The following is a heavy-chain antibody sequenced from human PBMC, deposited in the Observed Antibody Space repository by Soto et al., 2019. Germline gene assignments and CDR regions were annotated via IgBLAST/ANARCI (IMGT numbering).Heavy chain of an antibody. D-gene: IGHD3-3*01. CDR3: AKHFGGTQSHFNS. Sequence: EVQLLDSGGGLVQPGGSLRLACAASGFTFSSYAMGWVRQAPGKGLEWVSSITASGGSTYYADSVKGRFTISRDNTKNRLYLELSSLRAEDTALYYCAKHFGGTQSHFNSWGQGTLVTVSS. V-gene: IGHV3-23*01. CDR2: ITASGGST. CDR1: GFTFSSYA. J-gene: IGHJ4*02.